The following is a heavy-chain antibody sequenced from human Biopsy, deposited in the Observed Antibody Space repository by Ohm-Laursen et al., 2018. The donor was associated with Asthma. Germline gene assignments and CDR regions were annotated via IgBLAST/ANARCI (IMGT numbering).Heavy chain of an antibody. Sequence: SVKVSCKISGYSLTNLSMHWVRQAPGQGLEWMGGHDHEEGGTVNARRSQGRVTMTEDTSTDTAYMELSSLSSDDTAVYYCASDFPKDYVRYNFQFWGQGTLVTVSS. CDR3: ASDFPKDYVRYNFQF. J-gene: IGHJ4*02. CDR2: HDHEEGGT. V-gene: IGHV1-24*01. D-gene: IGHD4-17*01. CDR1: GYSLTNLS.